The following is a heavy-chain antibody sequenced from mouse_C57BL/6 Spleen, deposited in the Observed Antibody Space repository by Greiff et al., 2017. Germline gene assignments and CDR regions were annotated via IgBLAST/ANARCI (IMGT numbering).Heavy chain of an antibody. D-gene: IGHD1-1*01. CDR3: ARRYYGSRDWYFDV. CDR2: INPNYGTT. Sequence: LQESGPELVKPGASVKISCKASGYSFTDYNMNWVKQSNGKSLEWIGVINPNYGTTSYNQKFKGKATLTVDQSSSTAYMQLNSLTSEDSAVYYCARRYYGSRDWYFDVWGTGTTVTVSS. CDR1: GYSFTDYN. J-gene: IGHJ1*03. V-gene: IGHV1-39*01.